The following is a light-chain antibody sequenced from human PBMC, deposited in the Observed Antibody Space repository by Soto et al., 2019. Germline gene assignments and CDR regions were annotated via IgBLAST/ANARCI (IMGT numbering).Light chain of an antibody. Sequence: QSALAQPASVSGSPGQSITISCTGTSSDVGGYNYVSWYQQHPGKAPKLMIYEGSKRPSGVSNRFSGSKSGNTASLTISGLQAEDEADYYCCSYAGSSTYVFXTGTKVTVL. V-gene: IGLV2-23*01. CDR2: EGS. CDR3: CSYAGSSTYV. CDR1: SSDVGGYNY. J-gene: IGLJ1*01.